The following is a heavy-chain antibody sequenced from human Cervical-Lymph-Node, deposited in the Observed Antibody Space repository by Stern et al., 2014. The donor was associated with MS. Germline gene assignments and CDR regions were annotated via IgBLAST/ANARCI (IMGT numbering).Heavy chain of an antibody. Sequence: QDQLVQSGAEVKKPGASVKFSCKASGYTFTSYAMHWVRQAPGQRLEWMGWINAGNGNTKYSQKFQGRVTITRDTSASTAYMELSSLRSEDTAVYYCARALWFGESPIDSWGQGTLVTVSS. D-gene: IGHD3-10*01. CDR3: ARALWFGESPIDS. CDR2: INAGNGNT. CDR1: GYTFTSYA. V-gene: IGHV1-3*01. J-gene: IGHJ4*02.